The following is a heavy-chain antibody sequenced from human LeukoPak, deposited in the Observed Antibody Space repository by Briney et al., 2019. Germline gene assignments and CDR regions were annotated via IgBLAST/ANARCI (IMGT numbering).Heavy chain of an antibody. D-gene: IGHD6-6*01. J-gene: IGHJ6*02. Sequence: SVKVSCKASGGTFSSYAISWVRQAPGQGLEWMGGIIPIFGTANYAQKFQGRVTMTTDTSTSTAYMELRSLRPDDTAVYYCARVRSSSSPDYYYYGLDVWGQGTTVTVSS. V-gene: IGHV1-69*05. CDR1: GGTFSSYA. CDR3: ARVRSSSSPDYYYYGLDV. CDR2: IIPIFGTA.